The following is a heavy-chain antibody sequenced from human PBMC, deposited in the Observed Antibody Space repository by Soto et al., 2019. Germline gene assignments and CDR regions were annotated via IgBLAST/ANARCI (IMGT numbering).Heavy chain of an antibody. CDR1: GFTFSDHY. CDR3: TRVRLGNSRSPDY. D-gene: IGHD6-19*01. Sequence: EVQLVESGGGLVQPEGSLRLSCAASGFTFSDHYMDWVRQAPGKGLEWVGRIKNKANSYTTEYAAPVKGRFIISRDDSKNSVFRQMNPLKPDDAAVYYCTRVRLGNSRSPDYWGKGILVTVSS. J-gene: IGHJ4*02. V-gene: IGHV3-72*01. CDR2: IKNKANSYTT.